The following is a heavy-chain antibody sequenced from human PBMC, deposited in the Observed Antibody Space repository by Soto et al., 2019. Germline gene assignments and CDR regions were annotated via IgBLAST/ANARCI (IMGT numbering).Heavy chain of an antibody. J-gene: IGHJ4*02. CDR2: IYYSGST. V-gene: IGHV4-39*01. D-gene: IGHD3-22*01. CDR1: SCSISSSSFY. CDR3: ARHSYYHDRSGYYDC. Sequence: SDTLSLTCTVSSCSISSSSFYWGWIRQPPGKGLEWIGNIYYSGSTNYNPSLKSRVTISVDTSKNHFSLKLSSVTAADTAVYYCARHSYYHDRSGYYDCWGQGTQVTVPS.